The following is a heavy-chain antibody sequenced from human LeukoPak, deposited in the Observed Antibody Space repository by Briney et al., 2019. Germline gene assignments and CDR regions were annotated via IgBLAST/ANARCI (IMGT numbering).Heavy chain of an antibody. CDR3: ARGDSSSSLDY. D-gene: IGHD6-6*01. CDR1: GYTFTSYG. V-gene: IGHV1-18*01. Sequence: ASVKVSCKASGYTFTSYGISWVRQAPGQGLEWMGWISAYNGNTNYAQKLQGRVTITADESTSTAYMELSSLRSEDTAVYYCARGDSSSSLDYWGQGTLVTVSS. CDR2: ISAYNGNT. J-gene: IGHJ4*02.